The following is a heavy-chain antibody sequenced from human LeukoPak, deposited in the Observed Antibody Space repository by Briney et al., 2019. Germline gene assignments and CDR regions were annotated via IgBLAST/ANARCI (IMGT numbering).Heavy chain of an antibody. V-gene: IGHV3-23*01. CDR3: AKHGSGSYLSYFDY. J-gene: IGHJ4*02. CDR1: GFTFSSYA. D-gene: IGHD3-10*01. CDR2: ISGSGGST. Sequence: GESLRLSCAASGFTFSSYAMSWVRQAPGKGLEWVSAISGSGGSTYYADSVKGRLTISRDNSKNTLYLQMNSLRAEDTAVYYCAKHGSGSYLSYFDYWGQGTLVTVSS.